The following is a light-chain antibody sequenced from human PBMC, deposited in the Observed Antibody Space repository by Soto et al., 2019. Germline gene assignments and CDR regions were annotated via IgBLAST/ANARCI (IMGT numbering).Light chain of an antibody. CDR3: AAWDERLDVYV. V-gene: IGLV1-44*01. CDR2: STS. J-gene: IGLJ1*01. CDR1: SSNIGSNT. Sequence: QAVVTQPPSASGTPGQIVAISCSGSSSNIGSNTVTWYQQLPGTAPKLLIYSTSQRSSGVPGRFSGSKSGASASLSISGLQSEDEDDYYCAAWDERLDVYVFGTGTKLTVL.